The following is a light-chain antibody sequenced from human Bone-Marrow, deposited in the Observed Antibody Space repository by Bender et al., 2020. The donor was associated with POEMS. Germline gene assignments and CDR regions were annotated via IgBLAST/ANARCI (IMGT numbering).Light chain of an antibody. V-gene: IGLV2-14*02. J-gene: IGLJ2*01. CDR1: SSDVGSYNL. Sequence: QSALTQPASVSGSPGQSITISCTGTSSDVGSYNLVSWYQQHPGKAPKLMIYEDSKRPSGVSNRFSGSKSGNTASPTISGLQAEDEADYYCSSYTSSGTLVFGGGTKVTVL. CDR3: SSYTSSGTLV. CDR2: EDS.